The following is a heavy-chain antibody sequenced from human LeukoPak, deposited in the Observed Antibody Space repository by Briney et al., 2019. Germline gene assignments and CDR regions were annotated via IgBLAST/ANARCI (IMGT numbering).Heavy chain of an antibody. V-gene: IGHV3-66*01. CDR2: IYSGGST. CDR1: GFTVSSNY. Sequence: GGSLRLSCAASGFTVSSNYMSWVRQAPGKGLEWVSVIYSGGSTYYADSVKGRFTISRDNSKNTLYLQMNSLRAEDTAVYHCAREMITFGGVIPDHWGQGTLVTVSS. CDR3: AREMITFGGVIPDH. D-gene: IGHD3-16*02. J-gene: IGHJ4*02.